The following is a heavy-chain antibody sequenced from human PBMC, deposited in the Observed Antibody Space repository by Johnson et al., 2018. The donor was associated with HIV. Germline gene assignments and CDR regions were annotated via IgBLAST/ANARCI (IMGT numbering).Heavy chain of an antibody. J-gene: IGHJ3*02. Sequence: QVQLVESGGGVVQPGRSLRLSCAASGFTFNDYVLHWVRQAPGKGLEWVASISFDGGIKNYADSVKGRFTISRDNSKNTLYLQLNSLRLDDTAVYFCARSTGACDIWGQGTMVTVSS. D-gene: IGHD4-17*01. V-gene: IGHV3-30-3*01. CDR3: ARSTGACDI. CDR2: ISFDGGIK. CDR1: GFTFNDYV.